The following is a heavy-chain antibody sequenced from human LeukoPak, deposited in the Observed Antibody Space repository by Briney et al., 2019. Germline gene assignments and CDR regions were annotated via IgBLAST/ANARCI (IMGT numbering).Heavy chain of an antibody. J-gene: IGHJ4*02. CDR3: AREAYSSSWYWYYFDY. Sequence: ASVKVSCKASGGTFSSYAISWVRQAPGQGLEWMGGIIPIFATTNFAQKFQGRVTITADESTSTAYMELSSLRSEDTAVYYCAREAYSSSWYWYYFDYWGQGTLVTVSS. D-gene: IGHD6-13*01. CDR2: IIPIFATT. CDR1: GGTFSSYA. V-gene: IGHV1-69*13.